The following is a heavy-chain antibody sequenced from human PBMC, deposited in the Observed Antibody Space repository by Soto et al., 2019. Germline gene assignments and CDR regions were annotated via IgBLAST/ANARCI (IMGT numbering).Heavy chain of an antibody. Sequence: LSLTCTVSGGSISSYYWSWIRQPPGKGLEWIGYIYYSGSTNYNPSLKSRVTISVDTSKNQFSLKLSSVTAADTAVYYCALYDFWSGYQSFGYWGQGTLVTVSS. CDR1: GGSISSYY. J-gene: IGHJ4*02. D-gene: IGHD3-3*01. V-gene: IGHV4-59*01. CDR2: IYYSGST. CDR3: ALYDFWSGYQSFGY.